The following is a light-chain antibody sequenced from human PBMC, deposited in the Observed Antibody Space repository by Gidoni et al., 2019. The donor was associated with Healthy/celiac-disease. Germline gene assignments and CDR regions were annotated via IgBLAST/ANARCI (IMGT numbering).Light chain of an antibody. CDR1: QGISSY. CDR3: QQYYSYPPT. J-gene: IGKJ1*01. Sequence: AIRMTQSPSSFSASTGDRVTITCRASQGISSYLAWYQQKPGKAPKLLIYAASTLQSGVPSRFSGSGSGTDFTLTISCLQSEDFATYYCQQYYSYPPTFXQGTKVEIK. CDR2: AAS. V-gene: IGKV1-8*01.